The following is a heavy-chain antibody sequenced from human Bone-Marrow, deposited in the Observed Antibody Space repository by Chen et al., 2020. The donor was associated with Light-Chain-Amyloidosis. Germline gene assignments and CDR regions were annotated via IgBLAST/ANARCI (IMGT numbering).Heavy chain of an antibody. Sequence: GGSLRLSCVASGFVFSAYSMNWVRQAPGKGLEWVSGINWNGGSTGYADSVKGRFTISRDNAKNSLYLQMNSLRAEDTALYYCARSSSWYGYYYYMDVWGKGTTVTVSS. CDR2: INWNGGST. CDR1: GFVFSAYS. J-gene: IGHJ6*03. D-gene: IGHD6-13*01. V-gene: IGHV3-20*04. CDR3: ARSSSWYGYYYYMDV.